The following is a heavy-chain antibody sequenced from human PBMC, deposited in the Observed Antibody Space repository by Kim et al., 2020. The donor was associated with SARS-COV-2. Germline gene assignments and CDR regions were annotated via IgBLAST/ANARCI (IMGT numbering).Heavy chain of an antibody. J-gene: IGHJ5*02. Sequence: GGSLRLSCAASGFTFSSYAMSWVRQAPGKGLEWVSAISGSGGSTYYADSVKGRFTISRDNSKNTLYLQMNSLRAEDTAVYYCAKMGRMVRGVMPFRWFDPWGQGTLVTVSS. CDR3: AKMGRMVRGVMPFRWFDP. CDR1: GFTFSSYA. CDR2: ISGSGGST. V-gene: IGHV3-23*01. D-gene: IGHD3-10*01.